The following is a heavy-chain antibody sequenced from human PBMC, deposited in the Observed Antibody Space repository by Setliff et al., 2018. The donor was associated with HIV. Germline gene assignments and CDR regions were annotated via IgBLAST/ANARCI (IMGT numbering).Heavy chain of an antibody. D-gene: IGHD7-27*01. CDR3: ARQLSNSLDF. CDR2: IGPNHGDT. V-gene: IGHV1-2*02. Sequence: KVSCKASGYTFTDYFIHWVRQAPGQGLEWMGWIGPNHGDTRLTNTFRGRVTMTRDTSLNTAYVELSGLRSDDTAVYFCARQLSNSLDFWGQGTLVTVSS. J-gene: IGHJ4*02. CDR1: GYTFTDYF.